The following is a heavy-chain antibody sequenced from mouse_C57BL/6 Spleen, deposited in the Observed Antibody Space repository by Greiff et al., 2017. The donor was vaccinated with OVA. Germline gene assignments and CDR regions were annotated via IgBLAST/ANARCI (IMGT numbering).Heavy chain of an antibody. CDR2: IYPGSGST. CDR1: GYTFNSYW. Sequence: VKVEESGAELMKPGASVKLSCKATGYTFNSYWIEWVKQRPGNGLEWIGEIYPGSGSTNYNEKFKGKATFTAETSSNTAYMQLSSLTTEDSAIYCCDRAQGFAYWGQGTLVTVSA. CDR3: DRAQGFAY. V-gene: IGHV1-9*01. J-gene: IGHJ3*01.